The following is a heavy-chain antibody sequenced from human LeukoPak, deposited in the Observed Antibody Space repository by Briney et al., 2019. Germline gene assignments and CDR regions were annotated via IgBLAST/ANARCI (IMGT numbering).Heavy chain of an antibody. V-gene: IGHV4-38-2*02. CDR3: ARLNSPGWFDP. Sequence: PSETLSLTCTVSGYSISRGLYWGWIRQPPGKGLECIGSIYHSGSTYYNPSLKSRVTISVDTSKNQFSLNLSSVTAADTAVYYCARLNSPGWFDPWGQGTLVTVSS. CDR1: GYSISRGLY. CDR2: IYHSGST. J-gene: IGHJ5*02.